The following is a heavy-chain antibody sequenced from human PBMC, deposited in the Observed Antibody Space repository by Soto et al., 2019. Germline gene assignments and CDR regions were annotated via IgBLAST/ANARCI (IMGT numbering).Heavy chain of an antibody. CDR3: ARHGYSGYDFPLYYFDY. V-gene: IGHV4-59*08. D-gene: IGHD5-12*01. CDR2: IYYSGST. J-gene: IGHJ4*02. CDR1: GGSISSYY. Sequence: SETLSLTCTVSGGSISSYYWSWIRQPPGKGLEWNGYIYYSGSTNYNPSLRSRVTISVDTSKNQFSLKLSSVTAADTAVYYCARHGYSGYDFPLYYFDYWGQGTLVTVSS.